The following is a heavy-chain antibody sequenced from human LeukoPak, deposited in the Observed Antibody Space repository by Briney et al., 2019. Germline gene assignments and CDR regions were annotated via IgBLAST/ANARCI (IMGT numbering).Heavy chain of an antibody. CDR3: ATGATSGSEAFDI. V-gene: IGHV3-30-3*01. CDR2: ISYDGSNK. CDR1: GFTFSSYA. J-gene: IGHJ3*02. D-gene: IGHD1-26*01. Sequence: GRSLRLSCAASGFTFSSYAMHWVRQAPGKGLEWVAVISYDGSNKYYADSVKGRFTISRDNSKNTLFLQMNSLRAEDTAVYYCATGATSGSEAFDIWGQGTMVTVSS.